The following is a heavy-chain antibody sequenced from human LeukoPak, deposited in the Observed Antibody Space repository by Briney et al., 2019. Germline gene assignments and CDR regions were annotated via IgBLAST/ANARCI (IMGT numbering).Heavy chain of an antibody. CDR2: INPSGSST. Sequence: ASVKVSCKASGYTFTSYYMHWVRQAPGQGLEWMGLINPSGSSTSYAQKFQGRLSLTRDMSTSTDYMELSSLRSEDTAVYYCARDNSVGDTAWWFDPWGQGTLVTVSS. V-gene: IGHV1-46*01. CDR1: GYTFTSYY. D-gene: IGHD1-26*01. CDR3: ARDNSVGDTAWWFDP. J-gene: IGHJ5*02.